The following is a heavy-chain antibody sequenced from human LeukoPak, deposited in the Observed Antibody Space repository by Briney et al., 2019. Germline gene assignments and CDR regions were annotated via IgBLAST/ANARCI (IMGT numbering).Heavy chain of an antibody. CDR1: GGSIISSDYH. V-gene: IGHV4-39*07. CDR3: ASHCGGDCYSDAFDI. Sequence: SETLSLTCTVSGGSIISSDYHWGWVRQPPGKGLEWIGTISYSGNTDYNPSLKSRVTISVDTSKNQFSLKLSSVTAADTAVYYCASHCGGDCYSDAFDIWGQGTMVTVSS. J-gene: IGHJ3*02. D-gene: IGHD2-21*02. CDR2: ISYSGNT.